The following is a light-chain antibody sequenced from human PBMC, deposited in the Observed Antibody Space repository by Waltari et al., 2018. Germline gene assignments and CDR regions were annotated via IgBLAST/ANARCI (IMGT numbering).Light chain of an antibody. CDR1: QTIIST. Sequence: EIVLTQSPATLSVSPGERATLSCWASQTIISTLDWYQQKPGQAPRLLIYDASTRATGIPVRFSGSGSGTYFTLTISSLQSEDFAVYYCQQYTNWPLTFGGGTKVEI. V-gene: IGKV3D-15*01. J-gene: IGKJ4*01. CDR2: DAS. CDR3: QQYTNWPLT.